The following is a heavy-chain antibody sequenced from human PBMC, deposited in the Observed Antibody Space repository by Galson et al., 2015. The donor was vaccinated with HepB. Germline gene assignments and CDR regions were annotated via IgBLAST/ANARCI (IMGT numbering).Heavy chain of an antibody. Sequence: SLRLSCAASGFTFSTYGMHWARQAPGKGLECVAYIRYDGGNKYYADSVKGRFTISRDNSKNTLYLQMNSLRAEDTAVYYCTKPQAGIAGAPVDYWGQGTLVTVSS. D-gene: IGHD1-26*01. V-gene: IGHV3-30*02. CDR2: IRYDGGNK. J-gene: IGHJ4*02. CDR1: GFTFSTYG. CDR3: TKPQAGIAGAPVDY.